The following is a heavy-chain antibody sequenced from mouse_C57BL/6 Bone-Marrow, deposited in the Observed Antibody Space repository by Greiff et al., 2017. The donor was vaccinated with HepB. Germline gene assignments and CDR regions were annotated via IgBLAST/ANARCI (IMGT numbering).Heavy chain of an antibody. D-gene: IGHD2-3*01. V-gene: IGHV1-5*01. J-gene: IGHJ3*01. CDR2: IYPGNSDT. CDR1: GYTFTSYW. CDR3: TSDGYSPWFAY. Sequence: EVHLVESGTVLARPGASVKMSCKTSGYTFTSYWMHWVKQRPGQGLEWIGAIYPGNSDTSYNQKFKGKAKLTAVTSASNAYMEPSSLTNEDSAVYYCTSDGYSPWFAYWGQGTLVTVSA.